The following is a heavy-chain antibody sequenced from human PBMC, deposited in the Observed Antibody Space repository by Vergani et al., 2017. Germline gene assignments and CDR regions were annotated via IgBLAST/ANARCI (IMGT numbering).Heavy chain of an antibody. J-gene: IGHJ5*02. D-gene: IGHD4-17*01. CDR2: ISYDGSNK. Sequence: QVQLVESGGGVVQPGRSLRLSCAASGFTFSSYAMHWVRQAPGKGLEWVAVISYDGSNKYYADSVKGRFTISRDNVKNVLFLQMENLRAADTGVYFCARDITASVKSPPHPDWFDPWGQGSLVTVSS. V-gene: IGHV3-30-3*01. CDR1: GFTFSSYA. CDR3: ARDITASVKSPPHPDWFDP.